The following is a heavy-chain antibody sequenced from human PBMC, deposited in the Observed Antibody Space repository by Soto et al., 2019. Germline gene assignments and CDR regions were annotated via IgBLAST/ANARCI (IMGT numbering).Heavy chain of an antibody. CDR3: ATRLYHSRGYYYVPY. CDR1: AGSISSSSYF. D-gene: IGHD3-22*01. Sequence: QLQLQESGPGLVKPSETLSLTCTVSAGSISSSSYFSGWNRQPPGKGLEWIGTIDYRGSTSYNPPLMSRVTISVDTSKNQFSLTLSSVAAADPAVYYCATRLYHSRGYYYVPYWGQGTLVTVSS. J-gene: IGHJ4*02. V-gene: IGHV4-39*01. CDR2: IDYRGST.